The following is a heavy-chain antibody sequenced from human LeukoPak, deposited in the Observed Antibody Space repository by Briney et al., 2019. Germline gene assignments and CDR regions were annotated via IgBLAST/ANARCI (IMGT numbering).Heavy chain of an antibody. V-gene: IGHV3-74*01. D-gene: IGHD6-19*01. CDR1: GFTFSSYW. CDR2: INSDGSNT. CDR3: ARVRDISGHWGFLDY. J-gene: IGHJ4*02. Sequence: GGSLRLSCAASGFTFSSYWMHWVRQAPGKGLVWVSRINSDGSNTNYADSVKGRFTISRDNAKNTLYLQMNSLRAEDAAVFYCARVRDISGHWGFLDYWGQGTLVTVSS.